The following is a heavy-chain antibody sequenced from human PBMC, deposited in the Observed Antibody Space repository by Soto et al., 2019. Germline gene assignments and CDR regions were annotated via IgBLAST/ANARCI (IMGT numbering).Heavy chain of an antibody. CDR1: GFTFSSYA. V-gene: IGHV3-30-3*01. D-gene: IGHD6-6*01. J-gene: IGHJ4*02. Sequence: GGSLRLSCAASGFTFSSYAMHWVRQALGKGLEWVAVISYDGSNKYYADSVKGRFTISRDSSKNTLYLQMNSLRAEDTAVYYCARDTAARPDYFDYWGQGTLVTVSS. CDR2: ISYDGSNK. CDR3: ARDTAARPDYFDY.